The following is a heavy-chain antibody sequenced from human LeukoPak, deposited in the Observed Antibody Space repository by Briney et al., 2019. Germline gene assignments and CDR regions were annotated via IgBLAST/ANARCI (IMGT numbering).Heavy chain of an antibody. CDR1: GFTFSSYW. CDR3: ARVRGGRYYFDY. D-gene: IGHD1-26*01. Sequence: PGGSLRLSCAASGFTFSSYWMSWVRQAPGKGLEWVANVKQDGSEKYYVDSVKGRFTTSRDNAKNSLYLQMNSLRAEDTAVYYCARVRGGRYYFDYWGQGTLVTVSS. CDR2: VKQDGSEK. J-gene: IGHJ4*02. V-gene: IGHV3-7*01.